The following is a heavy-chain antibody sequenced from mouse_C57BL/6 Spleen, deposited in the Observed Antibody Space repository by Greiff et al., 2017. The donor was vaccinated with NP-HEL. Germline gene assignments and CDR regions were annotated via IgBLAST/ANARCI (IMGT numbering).Heavy chain of an antibody. CDR3: TRNYGSSWDY. CDR1: GYTFTDYE. J-gene: IGHJ2*01. D-gene: IGHD1-1*01. Sequence: LQESGAELVRPGASVTLSCKASGYTFTDYEMHWVKQTPVHGLEWIGAIDPETGGTAYNQKFTGKAILTADKSSSTAYMELRSLTSEDAAVYYCTRNYGSSWDYWGQGTTLTVSS. V-gene: IGHV1-15*01. CDR2: IDPETGGT.